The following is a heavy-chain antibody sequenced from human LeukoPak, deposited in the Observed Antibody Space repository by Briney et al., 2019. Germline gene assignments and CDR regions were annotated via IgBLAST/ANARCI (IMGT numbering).Heavy chain of an antibody. V-gene: IGHV4-39*07. Sequence: SETLSLTCTVSGGSISSSSYYWGWIRQPPGKGLEWIGSIYYSGSTYYNPSLKSRVTISVDTSKNQFSLKLSSVTAADTAVHYCARYCSGGSCRGAFDIWGQGTMVTVSS. CDR2: IYYSGST. CDR3: ARYCSGGSCRGAFDI. J-gene: IGHJ3*02. D-gene: IGHD2-15*01. CDR1: GGSISSSSYY.